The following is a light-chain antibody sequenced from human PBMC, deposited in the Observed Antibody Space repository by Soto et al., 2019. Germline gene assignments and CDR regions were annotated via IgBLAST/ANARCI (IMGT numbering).Light chain of an antibody. CDR2: NAS. V-gene: IGKV3-20*01. Sequence: EIVLTQSPGTLSLSPGERATLSCRASQSVSSSYLAWYQQKPGQAPRLLIYNASNRATGIPDRFSGRGSGADFTLTISRLEHEDFAVYYCQQYGSSPKTFGQGTKVEIK. J-gene: IGKJ1*01. CDR1: QSVSSSY. CDR3: QQYGSSPKT.